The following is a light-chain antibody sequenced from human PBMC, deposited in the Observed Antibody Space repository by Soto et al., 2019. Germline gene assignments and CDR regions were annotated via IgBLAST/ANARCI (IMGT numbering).Light chain of an antibody. V-gene: IGLV2-14*01. CDR2: DVS. CDR1: ISDVGGYDY. CDR3: SSYTTSSTYV. J-gene: IGLJ1*01. Sequence: HCALSQPASVSGSPVQSITISCTGTISDVGGYDYVSWYQQHPGKAPKLMIYDVSNRPSGVSNRFSGSKSGNTASLTISGLQADDEADYYCSSYTTSSTYVFGTGTKVTVL.